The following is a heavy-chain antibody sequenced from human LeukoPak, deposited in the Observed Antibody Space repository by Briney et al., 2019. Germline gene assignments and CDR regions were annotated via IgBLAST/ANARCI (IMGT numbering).Heavy chain of an antibody. J-gene: IGHJ4*01. CDR3: VKDHYGDVDY. V-gene: IGHV3-64D*09. CDR2: ISSNGGST. Sequence: PGGSLRLSCAASGFTFSSYGMHWVRQAPGKGLEYVSAISSNGGSTYYADSVKGRFTISRDNSKNTLYLQMSSLRAEDTAVYYCVKDHYGDVDYWGHGTPVTVSS. D-gene: IGHD4-17*01. CDR1: GFTFSSYG.